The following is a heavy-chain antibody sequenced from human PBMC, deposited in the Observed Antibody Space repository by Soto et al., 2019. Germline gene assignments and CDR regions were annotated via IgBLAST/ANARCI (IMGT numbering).Heavy chain of an antibody. CDR1: GYTFTSYD. V-gene: IGHV1-8*01. CDR2: MNPNSGNT. Sequence: ASVKVSCKASGYTFTSYDINWVRQATGQGLEYLGWMNPNSGNTAYVQKFQDRVTMTWDTSITTAYMELSSLRSEDTAVYFCARGIKYGAYSRWFDPWGQGTLVTVSS. D-gene: IGHD4-17*01. J-gene: IGHJ5*02. CDR3: ARGIKYGAYSRWFDP.